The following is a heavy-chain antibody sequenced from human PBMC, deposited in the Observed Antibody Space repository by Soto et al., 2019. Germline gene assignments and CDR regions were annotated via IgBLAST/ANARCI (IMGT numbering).Heavy chain of an antibody. D-gene: IGHD3-10*01. CDR3: ARGVTMVRGVGLFYFDY. V-gene: IGHV4-30-4*01. CDR1: GGSISSCDYY. Sequence: PSETLSLTCTVSGGSISSCDYYWSWIRQPPGKGLEWIGYIYYSGSTYYNPSLKSRVTISVDTSKKKFSLKLSSVTAADTAVYYCARGVTMVRGVGLFYFDYWGQGTLVTVSS. CDR2: IYYSGST. J-gene: IGHJ4*02.